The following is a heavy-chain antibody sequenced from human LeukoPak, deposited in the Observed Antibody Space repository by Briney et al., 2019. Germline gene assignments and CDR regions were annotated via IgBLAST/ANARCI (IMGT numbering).Heavy chain of an antibody. J-gene: IGHJ4*02. CDR2: IWFDGSNK. CDR3: VRDPSGSGFAFDS. D-gene: IGHD1-1*01. V-gene: IGHV3-33*01. CDR1: GFIFSNDA. Sequence: GGSLKLSCAASGFIFSNDAMHWVRQAPGKGLEWVAFIWFDGSNKHYADSVKGRFTISRDNSEDTLYLQMNSLRAEDTAVYYCVRDPSGSGFAFDSWGQGALVTVSS.